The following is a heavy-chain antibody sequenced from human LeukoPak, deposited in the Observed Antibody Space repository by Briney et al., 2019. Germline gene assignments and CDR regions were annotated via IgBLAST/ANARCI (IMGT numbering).Heavy chain of an antibody. CDR1: GGSFSGYY. CDR3: ARGATKGGRGVSDY. CDR2: INHSGST. D-gene: IGHD3-10*01. V-gene: IGHV4-34*01. J-gene: IGHJ4*02. Sequence: SETLSLTCAVYGGSFSGYYWSWIRQPPGKGLEWIGEINHSGSTNYNPSLKSRVTISVDTSKNQVSLKLSSVTAADTAVYYCARGATKGGRGVSDYWGQGTLVTVSS.